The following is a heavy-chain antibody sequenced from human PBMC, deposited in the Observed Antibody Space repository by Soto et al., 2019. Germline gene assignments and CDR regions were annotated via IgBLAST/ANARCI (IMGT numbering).Heavy chain of an antibody. Sequence: VGSLRLSCAVSGFTFSTYGMHWVRQAPGKGLEWMTVIWYDGSQKYYGDSVNGRFTISRDNSKNTVYLQMNSLRVEDTAVYYCVKDHCGGDCYSEPYFDFWGRGSQVTVSS. CDR2: IWYDGSQK. D-gene: IGHD2-21*02. V-gene: IGHV3-33*06. CDR3: VKDHCGGDCYSEPYFDF. CDR1: GFTFSTYG. J-gene: IGHJ4*02.